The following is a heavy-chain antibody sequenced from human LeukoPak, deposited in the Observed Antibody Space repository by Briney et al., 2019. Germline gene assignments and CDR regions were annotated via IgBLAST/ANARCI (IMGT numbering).Heavy chain of an antibody. Sequence: GGSLRLSCAVSGFTFNTHSMKWVRQAPGKGLEWISGISGSGASTYYADSVKGRFTISRDNSKNTLYLQMNSLRAEDTAVYYCARVPLTGTTWGAHDYWGQGTLVTVSS. V-gene: IGHV3-23*01. CDR2: ISGSGAST. D-gene: IGHD1-20*01. CDR3: ARVPLTGTTWGAHDY. J-gene: IGHJ4*02. CDR1: GFTFNTHS.